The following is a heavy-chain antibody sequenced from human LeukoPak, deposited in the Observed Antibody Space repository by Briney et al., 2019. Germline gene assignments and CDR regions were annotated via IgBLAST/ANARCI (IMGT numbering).Heavy chain of an antibody. V-gene: IGHV4-61*01. CDR1: GGSVSSGSYY. D-gene: IGHD1-26*01. CDR3: ARRLSGSYFRIDY. J-gene: IGHJ4*02. Sequence: PLETLSLTCTVSGGSVSSGSYYWSWIRQPPGKGLEWIGYIYYSGSTNYNPSLKSRVTISVDTSKNQFSLKLSSVTAADTAVYYCARRLSGSYFRIDYWGQGTLVTVSS. CDR2: IYYSGST.